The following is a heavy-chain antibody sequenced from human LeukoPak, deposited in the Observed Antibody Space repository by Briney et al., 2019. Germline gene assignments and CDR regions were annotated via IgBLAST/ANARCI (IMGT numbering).Heavy chain of an antibody. V-gene: IGHV3-23*01. D-gene: IGHD3-22*01. Sequence: GGSLRLSCAASGFTFSTYGMSWVRQAPGKGLEWVSTISGGGDSIYYANSVKGRFTISRDNSKNTLYLQMTSLRAEDTAVYYCAKDSHLLYYDSSYDYFDYWGQGTLVTVSS. CDR3: AKDSHLLYYDSSYDYFDY. J-gene: IGHJ4*02. CDR1: GFTFSTYG. CDR2: ISGGGDSI.